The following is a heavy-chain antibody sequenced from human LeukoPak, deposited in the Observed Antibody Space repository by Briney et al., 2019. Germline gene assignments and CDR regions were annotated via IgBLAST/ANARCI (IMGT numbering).Heavy chain of an antibody. CDR1: GGSISSGSYY. CDR2: IYTSGST. D-gene: IGHD3-22*01. J-gene: IGHJ1*01. CDR3: ASYYDSSGYPIAH. V-gene: IGHV4-61*02. Sequence: SETLSLTCTVSGGSISSGSYYWSWIRQPAGKGLEWIGRIYTSGSTNYNPSLKSRVTISVDTSKNQFSLKLSSVTAADTAVYYCASYYDSSGYPIAHWGQGTLVTVSS.